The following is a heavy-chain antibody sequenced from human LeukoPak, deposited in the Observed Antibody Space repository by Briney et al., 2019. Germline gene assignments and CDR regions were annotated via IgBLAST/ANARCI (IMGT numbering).Heavy chain of an antibody. J-gene: IGHJ6*03. CDR3: SSGSHMDV. CDR1: GLTFGSYW. CDR2: IKEDGNEK. V-gene: IGHV3-7*01. Sequence: GSLRLSSAASGLTFGSYWMTWVREAPGKGLEWVANIKEDGNEKHYVGSVKGRFTVARDNARNSLFLQMNSLRAEDAAIYYRSSGSHMDVWGKGTTVSVSS. D-gene: IGHD3-22*01.